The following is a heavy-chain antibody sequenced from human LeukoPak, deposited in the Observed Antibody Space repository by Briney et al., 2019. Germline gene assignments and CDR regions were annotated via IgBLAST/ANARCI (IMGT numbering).Heavy chain of an antibody. Sequence: PGGSLRLSCAASGFTFSSYGMHWVRQAPGKGLEWVAVIWYDGSNKYYADSVKGRFTISRDNSKNTLYLQMNSLRAEDTAVYYCARDDADSSPLYYYGMDVWGQGTTVTVSS. D-gene: IGHD6-13*01. CDR3: ARDDADSSPLYYYGMDV. CDR1: GFTFSSYG. J-gene: IGHJ6*02. V-gene: IGHV3-33*01. CDR2: IWYDGSNK.